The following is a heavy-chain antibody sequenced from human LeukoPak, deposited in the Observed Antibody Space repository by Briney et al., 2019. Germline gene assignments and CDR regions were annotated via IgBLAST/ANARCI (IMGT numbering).Heavy chain of an antibody. Sequence: ASVKVPCKASGYTFTGYYMHWVRQAPGQGLEWMGWINPNSGGTNYAQKFQGRVTMTRDTSISTAYMELSRLRSDDTAVYYCARAAAGTAHFDYWGQGTLVTVSS. J-gene: IGHJ4*02. CDR2: INPNSGGT. CDR3: ARAAAGTAHFDY. V-gene: IGHV1-2*02. CDR1: GYTFTGYY. D-gene: IGHD6-13*01.